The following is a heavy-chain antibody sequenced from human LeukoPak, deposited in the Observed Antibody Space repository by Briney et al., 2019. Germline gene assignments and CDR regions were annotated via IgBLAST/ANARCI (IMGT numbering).Heavy chain of an antibody. Sequence: PGGSLRLSCATSGFTFNDHYLGWVRQAPGEGLEWVSAISDTGNTYHADSVKGRFTISRDSSKNTLFLQMNRLRPEDAAVYYCAKAPVTTCRGAFCYPFDYWGLGTLVTVSS. D-gene: IGHD2-15*01. V-gene: IGHV3-53*01. CDR1: GFTFNDHY. CDR3: AKAPVTTCRGAFCYPFDY. CDR2: ISDTGNT. J-gene: IGHJ4*02.